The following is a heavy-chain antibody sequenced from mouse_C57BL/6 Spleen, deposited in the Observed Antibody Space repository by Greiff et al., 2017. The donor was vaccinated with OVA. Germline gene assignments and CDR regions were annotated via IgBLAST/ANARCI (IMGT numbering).Heavy chain of an antibody. J-gene: IGHJ3*01. Sequence: VQLQQPGAELVKPGASVKMSCKASGYTFTSYWITWVKQRPGQGLAWIGDIYPGSGSTNYNEKFKSKATLTVDTSSSTAYMQLSSLTSEDSAVYYCARGGYGNPAWFAYWGQGTLVTVSA. CDR1: GYTFTSYW. V-gene: IGHV1-55*01. D-gene: IGHD2-1*01. CDR2: IYPGSGST. CDR3: ARGGYGNPAWFAY.